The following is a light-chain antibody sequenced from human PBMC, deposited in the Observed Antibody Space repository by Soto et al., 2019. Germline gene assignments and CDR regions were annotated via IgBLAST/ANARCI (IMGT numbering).Light chain of an antibody. V-gene: IGLV6-57*01. CDR1: SGSIASNY. J-gene: IGLJ3*02. CDR3: QSYDATNQV. Sequence: NFMLTQPHSVSESPGKTVIISCTRSSGSIASNYVQWYQQRPGSSPTTVIYEDNQRPSGVPDRFSGSIDSSTTSASITISGLETEDEADYFCQSYDATNQVFGGGTKLTVL. CDR2: EDN.